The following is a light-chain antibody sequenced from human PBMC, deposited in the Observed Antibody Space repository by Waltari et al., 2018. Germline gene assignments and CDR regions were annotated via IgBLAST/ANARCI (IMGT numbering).Light chain of an antibody. J-gene: IGLJ3*02. CDR2: KGN. V-gene: IGLV8-61*01. CDR1: SGSVSSTSY. CDR3: SMYMGSGIWV. Sequence: QTVLTQEPSFSVAPGGKVTLTCALRSGSVSSTSYATWYQQTPGLPPRTLGYKGNGRSSGVPDRFSGSILGNKAALTITGAQADDESDYYCSMYMGSGIWVFGGGTKLTVL.